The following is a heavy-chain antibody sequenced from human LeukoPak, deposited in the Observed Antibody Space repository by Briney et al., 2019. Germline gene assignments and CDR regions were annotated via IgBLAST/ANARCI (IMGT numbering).Heavy chain of an antibody. V-gene: IGHV1-2*05. Sequence: APVKVSRKASGYTFTGYYMHGVRQAPGQGGEWMGRINPNSGGTNYAQKFQGRVTMTRDTSISPAYMELSRLQSDDTGVYYCARDPEGSSDAFDIWGQGTMGTVSS. J-gene: IGHJ3*02. CDR3: ARDPEGSSDAFDI. D-gene: IGHD6-6*01. CDR2: INPNSGGT. CDR1: GYTFTGYY.